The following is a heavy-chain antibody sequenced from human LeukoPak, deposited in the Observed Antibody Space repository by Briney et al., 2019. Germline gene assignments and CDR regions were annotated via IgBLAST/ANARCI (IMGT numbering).Heavy chain of an antibody. Sequence: PGGSLRLSCAASGFTFSTYWMSWVRQAPGKGLEWVGNIKQDGSEKYYVDSMKGRFTISRDNAKNSLYLQMNSLRAEDTAVYYCARDICGSWCVYYGMDVWGQGTTVTVSS. CDR1: GFTFSTYW. D-gene: IGHD6-13*01. CDR3: ARDICGSWCVYYGMDV. V-gene: IGHV3-7*01. J-gene: IGHJ6*02. CDR2: IKQDGSEK.